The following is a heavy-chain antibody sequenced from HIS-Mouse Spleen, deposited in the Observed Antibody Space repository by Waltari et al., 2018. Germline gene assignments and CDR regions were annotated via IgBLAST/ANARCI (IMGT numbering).Heavy chain of an antibody. J-gene: IGHJ4*02. V-gene: IGHV3-30*18. CDR1: GFTFSSYG. Sequence: QEQLVESGGGVVHPGAAVRLSCAASGFTFSSYGMHWVRQAPGKGLEWVAVISYDGSNKYYADSVKGRFTISRDNSKNTLYLQMNSLRAEDTAVYYCAKDRGSPLYFDYWGQGTLVTVSS. CDR3: AKDRGSPLYFDY. D-gene: IGHD1-26*01. CDR2: ISYDGSNK.